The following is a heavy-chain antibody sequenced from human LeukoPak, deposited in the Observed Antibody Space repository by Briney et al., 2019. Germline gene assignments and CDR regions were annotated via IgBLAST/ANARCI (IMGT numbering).Heavy chain of an antibody. CDR1: GGSISSGGYY. Sequence: SETLSLTCTVSGGSISSGGYYWSWIRQPPGKGLEWIGYIYHSGSTYYNPSLKSRVTISVDRSKNQFSLKLSSVTAADTAVYYCAREGYSSSFPIDYWGQGTLVTVSS. D-gene: IGHD6-6*01. V-gene: IGHV4-30-2*01. J-gene: IGHJ4*02. CDR2: IYHSGST. CDR3: AREGYSSSFPIDY.